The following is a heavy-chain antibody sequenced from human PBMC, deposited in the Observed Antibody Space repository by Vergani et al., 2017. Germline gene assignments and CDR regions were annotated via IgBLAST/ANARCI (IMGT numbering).Heavy chain of an antibody. Sequence: QVQLQESGPGLVKPSETLSLTCTVSGGSISSYYWSWIRQPPGKGLEWIGYIYYSGSTNYNPSLKSRVTISVDTSKNQFSLKLSSVTAADTAVYYCARHGVELAYCGGDCYGDDAFDIWGQGTMVTVSS. D-gene: IGHD2-21*02. CDR1: GGSISSYY. CDR2: IYYSGST. V-gene: IGHV4-59*08. J-gene: IGHJ3*02. CDR3: ARHGVELAYCGGDCYGDDAFDI.